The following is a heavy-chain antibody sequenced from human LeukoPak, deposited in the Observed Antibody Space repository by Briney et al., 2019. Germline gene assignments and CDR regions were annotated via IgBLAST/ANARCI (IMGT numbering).Heavy chain of an antibody. CDR3: AGIAAGFNWFDP. Sequence: SETLSLTCAVYGGSFSSYYWSWIRQPPGKGLEWIGEINHSGSTNYNPSLKSRVTISVDTSKNQFSLKLSSVTAADTAVYYCAGIAAGFNWFDPWGQGTLVTVS. V-gene: IGHV4-34*01. CDR2: INHSGST. J-gene: IGHJ5*02. D-gene: IGHD6-13*01. CDR1: GGSFSSYY.